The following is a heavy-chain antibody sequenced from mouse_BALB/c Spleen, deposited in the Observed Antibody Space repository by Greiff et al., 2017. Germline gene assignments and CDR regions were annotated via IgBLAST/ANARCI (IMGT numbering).Heavy chain of an antibody. CDR3: ARNYYPHYYAMDY. CDR2: ISDGGSYT. V-gene: IGHV5-4*02. D-gene: IGHD1-1*01. J-gene: IGHJ4*01. Sequence: EVKLMESGGGLVKPGGSLKLSCAASGFTFSDYYMYWVRQTPEKRLEWVATISDGGSYTYYPDSVKGRFTISRDNAKNNLYLQMSSLKSEDTAMYYCARNYYPHYYAMDYWGQGTSVTVSS. CDR1: GFTFSDYY.